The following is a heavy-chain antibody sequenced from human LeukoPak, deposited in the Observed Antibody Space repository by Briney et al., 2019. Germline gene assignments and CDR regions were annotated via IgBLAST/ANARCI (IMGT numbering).Heavy chain of an antibody. CDR2: FDPEDGET. CDR3: ASVFSEPGYYNDY. CDR1: GYTLTELS. V-gene: IGHV1-24*01. Sequence: GAPVTVSCKVSGYTLTELSMHWVRQAPGKGLEWMGGFDPEDGETIYAQKFQGRVTMTEDTSTDTAYMELSSLRSEDTAVYYCASVFSEPGYYNDYWGQGTLVTVSS. D-gene: IGHD3-10*01. J-gene: IGHJ4*02.